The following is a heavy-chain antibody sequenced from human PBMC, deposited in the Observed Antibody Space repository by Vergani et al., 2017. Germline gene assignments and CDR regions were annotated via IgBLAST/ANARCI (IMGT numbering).Heavy chain of an antibody. J-gene: IGHJ4*02. D-gene: IGHD5-12*01. Sequence: QVQLVESGGGVVQPGRSLRLSCAASGFTFSSYAMHWVRQAPGKGLEWVAVISYDGSNKYYADSVKGRFTISRDNSKNTLYLQMNSLRAEDTAVYYCARDWDIVATIFLDYWGQGTLVTVSS. CDR3: ARDWDIVATIFLDY. CDR1: GFTFSSYA. CDR2: ISYDGSNK. V-gene: IGHV3-30-3*01.